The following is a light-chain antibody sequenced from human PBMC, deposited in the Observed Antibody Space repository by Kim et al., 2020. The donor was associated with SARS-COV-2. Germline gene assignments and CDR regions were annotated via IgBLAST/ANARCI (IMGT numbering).Light chain of an antibody. CDR3: QSYNRSNVV. V-gene: IGLV6-57*04. CDR1: SGSIDDNY. J-gene: IGLJ2*01. Sequence: NFMLTQPLSVSESPGKMVTISCTRSSGSIDDNYVQWYQQRPGGVPTAVIYEDDQRPSGVSDRFSGSIDNSSNSASLTISGLKTEDEADYYCQSYNRSNVVFGGGTQLTVL. CDR2: EDD.